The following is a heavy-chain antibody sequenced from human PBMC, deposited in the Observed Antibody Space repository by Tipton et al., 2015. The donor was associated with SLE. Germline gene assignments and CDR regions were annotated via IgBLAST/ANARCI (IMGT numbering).Heavy chain of an antibody. V-gene: IGHV4-34*01. D-gene: IGHD6-13*01. CDR2: INHSGST. CDR1: GGSFSGYY. Sequence: LRLSCAVYGGSFSGYYWSWIRQPPGKGLEWIGEINHSGSTNYNPSLKSRVTISVDTSKIQFSLKLSSVAAADTAVYYCARGPGPIAPVRAFDIWGQGTMVTVSS. J-gene: IGHJ3*02. CDR3: ARGPGPIAPVRAFDI.